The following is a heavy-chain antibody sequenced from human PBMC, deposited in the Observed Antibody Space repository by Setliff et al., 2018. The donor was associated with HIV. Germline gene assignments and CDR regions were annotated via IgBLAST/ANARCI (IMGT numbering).Heavy chain of an antibody. D-gene: IGHD3-22*01. V-gene: IGHV4-38-2*01. CDR3: ARQWRDQYNSGVSTEYFQH. Sequence: PSETLFLTCAVSAYSISSGYYWGWIRQPPGKGLEWIGSIYHSGSTYYNPSLMSRVTISVDTSKNQFSRKLRSVTAADTAVYYCARQWRDQYNSGVSTEYFQHWAWAPGSPSPQ. CDR1: AYSISSGYY. J-gene: IGHJ1*01. CDR2: IYHSGST.